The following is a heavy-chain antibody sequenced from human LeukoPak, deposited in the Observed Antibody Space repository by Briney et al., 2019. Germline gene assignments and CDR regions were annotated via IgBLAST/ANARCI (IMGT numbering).Heavy chain of an antibody. V-gene: IGHV4-39*07. J-gene: IGHJ4*02. Sequence: SETLSLTCTVSDGSISSSSYYWGWIRQPPGKGLGWIGSIYYSGSTYYNPSLKSRVTISVDTSKNQFSLKLSSVTAADTAVYYCARAKSGSYFDFDYWGQGTLVTVSS. D-gene: IGHD1-26*01. CDR1: DGSISSSSYY. CDR2: IYYSGST. CDR3: ARAKSGSYFDFDY.